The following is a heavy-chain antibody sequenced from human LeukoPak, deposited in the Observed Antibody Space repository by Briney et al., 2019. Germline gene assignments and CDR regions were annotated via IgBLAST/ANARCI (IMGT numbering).Heavy chain of an antibody. Sequence: GGSLRLSCAASGFTFSSYAMSWVRQAPGKGLEWASAISGSGGSTYYADSVKGRFTISRDTSKNTLYLQMNSLRAEDTAVYYCAKYYDFWSGYEGFDPWGQGTLVTVSS. CDR3: AKYYDFWSGYEGFDP. D-gene: IGHD3-3*01. CDR1: GFTFSSYA. V-gene: IGHV3-23*01. J-gene: IGHJ5*02. CDR2: ISGSGGST.